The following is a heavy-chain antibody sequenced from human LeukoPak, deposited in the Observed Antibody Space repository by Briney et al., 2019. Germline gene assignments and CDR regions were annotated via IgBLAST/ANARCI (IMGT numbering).Heavy chain of an antibody. Sequence: SETLSLTCTVSGVSISSSSYYWGWIRQPPGKGLEWIGSIYYSGSTYYNPSLKSRVTISVDTSKNQFSLKLSSVTAADTAVYYCARGYPAFGMDVWGQGTTVTVSS. CDR3: ARGYPAFGMDV. D-gene: IGHD6-13*01. V-gene: IGHV4-39*01. J-gene: IGHJ6*02. CDR1: GVSISSSSYY. CDR2: IYYSGST.